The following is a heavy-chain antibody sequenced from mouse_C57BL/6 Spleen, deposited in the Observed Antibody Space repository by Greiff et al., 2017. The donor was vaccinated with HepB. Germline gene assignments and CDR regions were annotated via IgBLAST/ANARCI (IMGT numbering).Heavy chain of an antibody. J-gene: IGHJ3*01. CDR3: ARSEYNGGSDDWFAY. V-gene: IGHV1-69*01. CDR2: IDPSDSYT. Sequence: QVQLKQPGAELVMPGASVKLSCKASGYTFTSYWMHWVKQRPGQGLEWIGEIDPSDSYTNYNQKFKGKSTLTVDKSSSTAYMQLSSLTSEDSAVYYCARSEYNGGSDDWFAYWGQGTLVTVAA. CDR1: GYTFTSYW. D-gene: IGHD1-1*01.